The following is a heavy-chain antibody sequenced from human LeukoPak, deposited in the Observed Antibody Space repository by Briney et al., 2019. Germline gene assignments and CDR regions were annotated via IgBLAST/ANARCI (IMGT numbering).Heavy chain of an antibody. V-gene: IGHV4-34*01. D-gene: IGHD3-10*01. CDR1: GGSFSGYC. CDR2: INHSGST. CDR3: ARGRGVGFGY. Sequence: PSETLSLTCAGYGGSFSGYCWSWIRQPPGKGLEWVGEINHSGSTNYNPSLKSRDTISVDTSKNQFSLKLSSVTAADTAVYYCARGRGVGFGYWGQGTLVTVSS. J-gene: IGHJ4*02.